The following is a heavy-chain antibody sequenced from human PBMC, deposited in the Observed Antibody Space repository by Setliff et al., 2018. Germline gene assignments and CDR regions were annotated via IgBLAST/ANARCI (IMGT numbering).Heavy chain of an antibody. CDR2: MNPNSGNT. CDR1: GYTFTSYD. CDR3: ARVLFHCSSTSCYLDAFDI. V-gene: IGHV1-8*03. D-gene: IGHD2-2*01. Sequence: ASVKVSCKASGYTFTSYDINWVRQATGQGLEWMGWMNPNSGNTGYAQKFQGRVTITRNTSISTAYMELSSLRSEDTAVYYCARVLFHCSSTSCYLDAFDIWGQGTMVTVSS. J-gene: IGHJ3*02.